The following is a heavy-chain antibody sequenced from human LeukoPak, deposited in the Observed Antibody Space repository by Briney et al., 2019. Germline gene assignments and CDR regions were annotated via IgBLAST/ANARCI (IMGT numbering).Heavy chain of an antibody. Sequence: GGSLRLSCAASGFTFSSYAMHWVRQAPGKGLEWVAVISYDGSNKYYADSVKGRFTISRDNSKNTLYLQMNSLRAEDTAVYYCARSDHYGSDPQDYWRQGTLVTVSA. CDR2: ISYDGSNK. CDR1: GFTFSSYA. CDR3: ARSDHYGSDPQDY. J-gene: IGHJ4*02. D-gene: IGHD3-10*01. V-gene: IGHV3-30*04.